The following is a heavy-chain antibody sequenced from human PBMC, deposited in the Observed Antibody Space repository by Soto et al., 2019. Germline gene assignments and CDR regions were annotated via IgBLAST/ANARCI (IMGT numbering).Heavy chain of an antibody. V-gene: IGHV3-30-3*01. Sequence: PGGSLRLSCAASGFTFSSYAMHWVRQAPGKGLEWVAVISYDGSNKYYADSVKGRFTISRDNSKNTLYLQMNSLRAEDTAVYYCARDPVLRFLEWFQFYYYGMDVWGPGTTVTVSS. CDR2: ISYDGSNK. J-gene: IGHJ6*02. CDR3: ARDPVLRFLEWFQFYYYGMDV. D-gene: IGHD3-3*01. CDR1: GFTFSSYA.